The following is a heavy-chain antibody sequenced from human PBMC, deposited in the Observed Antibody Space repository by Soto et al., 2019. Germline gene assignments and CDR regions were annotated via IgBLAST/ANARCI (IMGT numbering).Heavy chain of an antibody. CDR3: AKDKSSSWHYGMDV. J-gene: IGHJ6*02. V-gene: IGHV3-23*04. Sequence: EVHLVESGGGLVQPGGSLRLSCAASGFTFSNYAMSWVRQAPGKGLEWVSDISASDGSTYYADSVKGRFTISRDNSRDTLYLQMNSLRAEDTALYYCAKDKSSSWHYGMDVWGQGTTVTVSS. CDR1: GFTFSNYA. CDR2: ISASDGST. D-gene: IGHD6-13*01.